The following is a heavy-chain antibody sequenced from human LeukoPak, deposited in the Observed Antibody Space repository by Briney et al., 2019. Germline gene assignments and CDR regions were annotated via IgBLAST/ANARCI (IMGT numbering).Heavy chain of an antibody. CDR1: GYTFTSYA. D-gene: IGHD3-9*01. V-gene: IGHV1-3*01. CDR2: INAGNGNT. CDR3: ARKYYDILTGYRHLDY. Sequence: GASVKVSCKASGYTFTSYAMHWVRQAPGQRLEWMGWINAGNGNTKYSQKFQGRVTITRDTSASTAYMELSSLRSEDTAVYYCARKYYDILTGYRHLDYWGQGTLVTVSS. J-gene: IGHJ4*02.